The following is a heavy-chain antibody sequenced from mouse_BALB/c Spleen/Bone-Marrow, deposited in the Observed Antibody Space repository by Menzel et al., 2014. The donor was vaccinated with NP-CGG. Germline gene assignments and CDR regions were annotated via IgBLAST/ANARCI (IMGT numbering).Heavy chain of an antibody. CDR1: GYTFTSYW. D-gene: IGHD2-5*01. CDR2: INPSTGYT. CDR3: PRSNYPAGFAC. J-gene: IGHJ3*01. V-gene: IGHV1-7*01. Sequence: VKLMESGAELAKPGASVKMSCKASGYTFTSYWMHWVKQRPGQGLEWIGYINPSTGYTEYNQKFKDKATLTADKSPSTAYMHLNSLTSEDSAVYYCPRSNYPAGFACWGQGSLGTVSA.